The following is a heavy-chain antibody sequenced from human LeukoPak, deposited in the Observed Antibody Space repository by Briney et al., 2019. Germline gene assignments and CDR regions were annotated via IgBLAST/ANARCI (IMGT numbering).Heavy chain of an antibody. D-gene: IGHD1-26*01. J-gene: IGHJ4*02. Sequence: GESLKISCKGSGYSFTSYWIGWVRQMPGKGLEWMGIIYPGDPDTRYSPSFQGQVTISADKSISTAYLQWSSLKASDTAMYYCVRAGSYRENYFDYWGQGTLVTVSS. V-gene: IGHV5-51*01. CDR1: GYSFTSYW. CDR3: VRAGSYRENYFDY. CDR2: IYPGDPDT.